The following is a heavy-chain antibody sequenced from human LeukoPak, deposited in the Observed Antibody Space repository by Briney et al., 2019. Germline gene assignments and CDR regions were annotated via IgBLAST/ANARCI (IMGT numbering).Heavy chain of an antibody. CDR3: AKHVGYCSSNSCYFDY. J-gene: IGHJ4*02. CDR2: IGGSGGST. CDR1: GFTFINYW. D-gene: IGHD2-2*01. Sequence: GSLRLSCAASGFTFINYWMHWVRRAPGKGLVWVSAIGGSGGSTYYADSVKGRFTISRDNSKNTLYLQMNSLRAEDTAEYYCAKHVGYCSSNSCYFDYWGQGTLVTVSS. V-gene: IGHV3-23*01.